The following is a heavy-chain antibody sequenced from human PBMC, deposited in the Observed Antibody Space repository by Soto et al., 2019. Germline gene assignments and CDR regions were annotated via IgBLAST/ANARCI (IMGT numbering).Heavy chain of an antibody. V-gene: IGHV1-8*02. CDR1: GYTFTSYY. Sequence: ASVKVSCKASGYTFTSYYMHWVRQAPGQGLEWMGWMTPNSGNTGSAQKFQGRVTMTRNTSISTAYMELSSLRSEDTAVYYCARGGGGNYYYDSSGYYYNYWGQGTRVTVSS. D-gene: IGHD3-22*01. CDR3: ARGGGGNYYYDSSGYYYNY. CDR2: MTPNSGNT. J-gene: IGHJ4*02.